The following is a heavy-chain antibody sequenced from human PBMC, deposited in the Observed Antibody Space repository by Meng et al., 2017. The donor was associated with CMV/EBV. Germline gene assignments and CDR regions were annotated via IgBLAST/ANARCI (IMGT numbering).Heavy chain of an antibody. CDR3: ARTPRSSWYVD. CDR2: IYSGGSST. J-gene: IGHJ4*02. V-gene: IGHV3-23*03. D-gene: IGHD6-13*01. CDR1: GFTFSGYA. Sequence: GESLKISCAASGFTFSGYAMSWVRQAPGKGLEWVSVIYSGGSSTYYADSVKGRFTISRDNSKNTLYLQMNSLRAEDTAVYYCARTPRSSWYVDWGQGTLVTVSS.